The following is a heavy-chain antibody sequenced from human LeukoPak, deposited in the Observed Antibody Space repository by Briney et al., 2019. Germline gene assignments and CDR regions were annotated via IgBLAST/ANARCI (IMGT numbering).Heavy chain of an antibody. Sequence: PSETLSLTCTVSGDSMSNSNSYWAWNRQPPGKGLEWIGSIYYDGKTYYSPSLKSRVTISVDTSKNQFSLKLSSVTAADTAVYYCARRVGATPRLDYWGQGTLVTVSS. V-gene: IGHV4-39*01. CDR3: ARRVGATPRLDY. CDR2: IYYDGKT. J-gene: IGHJ4*02. D-gene: IGHD1-26*01. CDR1: GDSMSNSNSY.